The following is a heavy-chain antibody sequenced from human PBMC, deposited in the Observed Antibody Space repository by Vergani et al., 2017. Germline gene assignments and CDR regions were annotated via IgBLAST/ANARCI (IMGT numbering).Heavy chain of an antibody. Sequence: QVQLVQSGAEVKKPGASVKVSCKVSGYTLTELSMHWVRQAPGKGLEWMGGFDPEDGETIYAQKFQGRVTMTEDTSTDTAYMELSSLRSEDTAVYYCATWPLAARQSNYYYYGMDVWGQGTTVTVSS. CDR2: FDPEDGET. V-gene: IGHV1-24*01. CDR3: ATWPLAARQSNYYYYGMDV. CDR1: GYTLTELS. D-gene: IGHD6-6*01. J-gene: IGHJ6*02.